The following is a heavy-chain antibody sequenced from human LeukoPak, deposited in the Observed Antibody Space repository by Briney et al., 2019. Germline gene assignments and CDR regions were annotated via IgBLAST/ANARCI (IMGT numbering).Heavy chain of an antibody. CDR3: ARDSGTSGWDPTSYFDY. D-gene: IGHD2-2*01. V-gene: IGHV1-2*02. Sequence: ASVKVSCKASGYTFSGHHIHWVRQAPGQGLEWMGWINPNSGGTSSAHKFQGRVTMTRDTSITTAYMELDTLRSDDTAVYYCARDSGTSGWDPTSYFDYWGQGTLVTVSS. CDR1: GYTFSGHH. CDR2: INPNSGGT. J-gene: IGHJ4*02.